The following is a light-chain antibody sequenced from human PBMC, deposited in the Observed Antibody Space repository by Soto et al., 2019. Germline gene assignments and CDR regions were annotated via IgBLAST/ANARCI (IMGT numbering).Light chain of an antibody. Sequence: EIVMTQSPATLSLSPGERATLSCRASQRASQSVSSGYLSRYQQKPGQAPRLLIYGASTRATGIPARFSGSGSGTDFTLTISSLQPEDFAVYYCQHEYNLPPKAFGQGTKLDIK. CDR3: QHEYNLPPKA. V-gene: IGKV3D-7*01. CDR2: GAS. J-gene: IGKJ1*01. CDR1: QSVSSGY.